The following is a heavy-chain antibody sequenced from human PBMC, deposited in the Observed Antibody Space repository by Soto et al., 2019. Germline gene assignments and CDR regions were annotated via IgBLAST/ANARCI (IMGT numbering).Heavy chain of an antibody. D-gene: IGHD1-1*01. J-gene: IGHJ4*01. CDR2: IWYDGSSK. CDR1: GFTFSSYG. V-gene: IGHV3-33*01. Sequence: QVQLVESGGDVVQPGRSLRLSCAASGFTFSSYGMHWVRQAPGKGLERVAVIWYDGSSKYYADSVKGRFTISRDNSKNTLYLQMNSLRAEDTAVYYCARGSPRNTDFDYWGHGTLVTVSS. CDR3: ARGSPRNTDFDY.